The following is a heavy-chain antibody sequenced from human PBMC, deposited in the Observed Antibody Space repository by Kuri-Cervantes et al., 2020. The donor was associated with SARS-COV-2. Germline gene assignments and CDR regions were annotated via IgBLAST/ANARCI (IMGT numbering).Heavy chain of an antibody. J-gene: IGHJ4*02. CDR1: GYTFTSYY. CDR3: ARGVWLRASGGYGY. D-gene: IGHD5-12*01. V-gene: IGHV1-46*01. Sequence: ASVKVSCKASGYTFTSYYMHWVRQAPGQGLEWMGIINPSGGSTSYAQKFQGRVTMTTDTSTSTAYMELRSLRSDDTAVYYCARGVWLRASGGYGYWGQGTLVTVSS. CDR2: INPSGGST.